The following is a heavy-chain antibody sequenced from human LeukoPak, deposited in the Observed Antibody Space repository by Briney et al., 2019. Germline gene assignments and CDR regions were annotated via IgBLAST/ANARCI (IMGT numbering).Heavy chain of an antibody. D-gene: IGHD3-9*01. CDR1: GFTFSSYS. CDR3: ARDRDYDILTGYHHPLDY. Sequence: GGSLRLSCAASGFTFSSYSMNWVRQAPGKGLEWVSSISSSSSYIYYADSVKGRFTISRDNAKNPLYLQMNSLRAEDTAVYYCARDRDYDILTGYHHPLDYWGQGTLVTVSS. V-gene: IGHV3-21*01. CDR2: ISSSSSYI. J-gene: IGHJ4*02.